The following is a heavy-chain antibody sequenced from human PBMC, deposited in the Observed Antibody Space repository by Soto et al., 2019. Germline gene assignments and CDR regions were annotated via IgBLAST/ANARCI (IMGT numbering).Heavy chain of an antibody. Sequence: VKVSCKAAGGTFSSYAISWVRQAPGQGLEWMGGIIPIFGTANYAQKFQGRVTITADESTSTAYMELSSLRSEDTAVYYCVFRKSGSYSYAFDIWGQGTMVTVSS. CDR2: IIPIFGTA. J-gene: IGHJ3*02. V-gene: IGHV1-69*01. D-gene: IGHD1-26*01. CDR3: VFRKSGSYSYAFDI. CDR1: GGTFSSYA.